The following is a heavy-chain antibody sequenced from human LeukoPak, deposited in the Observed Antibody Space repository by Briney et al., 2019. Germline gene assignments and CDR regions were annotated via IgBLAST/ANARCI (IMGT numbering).Heavy chain of an antibody. Sequence: PSETLSLTCPVSGGSISSYYWSWIRQPAGKGLEWIGRIYSTGSTNYNPSLKGRVTMSVDTSKNQFSLKLSSVTAADTAVYYCARGLTMVRGIINNYYHMDVWGKGTTVTVSS. V-gene: IGHV4-4*07. CDR2: IYSTGST. CDR3: ARGLTMVRGIINNYYHMDV. CDR1: GGSISSYY. J-gene: IGHJ6*03. D-gene: IGHD3-10*01.